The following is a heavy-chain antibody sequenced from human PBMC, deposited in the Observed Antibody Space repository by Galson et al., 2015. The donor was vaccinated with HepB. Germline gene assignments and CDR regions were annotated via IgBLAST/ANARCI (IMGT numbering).Heavy chain of an antibody. D-gene: IGHD3-3*01. V-gene: IGHV3-30*18. CDR1: GFTFSSYG. CDR3: AKVIRPWGVFWSGYYTDAAFDY. Sequence: SLRLSCAASGFTFSSYGMHWVRQAPGKGLEWVAVISYDGSNKYYADSVKGRFTISRDNSKNTLYLQMNSLRAEDTAVYYCAKVIRPWGVFWSGYYTDAAFDYWGQGTLVTVSS. CDR2: ISYDGSNK. J-gene: IGHJ4*02.